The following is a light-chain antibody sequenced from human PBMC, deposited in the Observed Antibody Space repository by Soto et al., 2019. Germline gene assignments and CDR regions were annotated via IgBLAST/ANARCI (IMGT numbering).Light chain of an antibody. CDR3: QQRSNWPRT. CDR2: DAS. Sequence: EIVLTQSPATLSLSPGERATLSCRASQSVSSYLAWYQQKPGQAPRLLIYDASNRATGIPARFSGSGSGTDFTLTISSLEPEDFAVYYYQQRSNWPRTVGQGTKVDIK. J-gene: IGKJ1*01. CDR1: QSVSSY. V-gene: IGKV3-11*01.